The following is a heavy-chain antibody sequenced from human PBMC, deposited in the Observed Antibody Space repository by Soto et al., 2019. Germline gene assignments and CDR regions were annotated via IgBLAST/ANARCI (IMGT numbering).Heavy chain of an antibody. J-gene: IGHJ5*02. CDR3: ARVFYNIVVVPAAKWFDP. D-gene: IGHD2-2*01. V-gene: IGHV3-66*01. CDR2: IFSGGTT. CDR1: GFTVSGIY. Sequence: EVQLVESGGGLVQPGGSLRLSCAASGFTVSGIYMSWVRQAPGKGLEWVSVIFSGGTTYYADSVKGRFTISRDNSKNTLYLDMNNLRAEDTAVYSCARVFYNIVVVPAAKWFDPWGQGTLVTVSS.